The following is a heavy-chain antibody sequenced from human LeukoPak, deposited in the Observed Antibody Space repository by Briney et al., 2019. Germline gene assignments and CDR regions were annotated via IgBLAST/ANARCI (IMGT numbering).Heavy chain of an antibody. CDR2: SGNAGDT. CDR1: GLTFDVSA. CDR3: AKKTPGSYPYDY. J-gene: IGHJ4*02. V-gene: IGHV3-23*01. D-gene: IGHD2-15*01. Sequence: GGSLRLSCAASGLTFDVSAMNWVRQAPGKGLEWVSASGNAGDTYYADSVKGRFTISRDNSKKMLFLQMTSLRAEDTAVYYCAKKTPGSYPYDYWGQGTLVTVSP.